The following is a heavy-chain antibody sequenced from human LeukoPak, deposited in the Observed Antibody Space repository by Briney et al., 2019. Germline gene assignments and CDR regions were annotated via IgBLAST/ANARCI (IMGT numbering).Heavy chain of an antibody. CDR2: INHSGST. V-gene: IGHV4-34*01. CDR3: ARGRQWLVQASYYYYYMDV. Sequence: PSETLSLTCTVSGGSISNYYWSWIRQPPGKGLEWIGEINHSGSTNYNPSLKSRATISVDTSKNQFSLKLSSVTAADTAVYYCARGRQWLVQASYYYYYMDVWGKGTTVTVSS. CDR1: GGSISNYY. J-gene: IGHJ6*03. D-gene: IGHD6-19*01.